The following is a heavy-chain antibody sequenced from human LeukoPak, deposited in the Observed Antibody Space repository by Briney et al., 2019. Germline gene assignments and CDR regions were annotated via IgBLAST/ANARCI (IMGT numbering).Heavy chain of an antibody. CDR2: IYYSGST. CDR3: ARRSGRGGMDV. J-gene: IGHJ6*02. Sequence: PSETLSLTCTVSGGSISSYYWSWIRQPPGKGLEWIGYIYYSGSTNYNPSLKSRVTISVDTSKNQFSLKLSSVTAADTAVYYCARRSGRGGMDVWGQGTTVTVSS. CDR1: GGSISSYY. D-gene: IGHD3-10*01. V-gene: IGHV4-59*01.